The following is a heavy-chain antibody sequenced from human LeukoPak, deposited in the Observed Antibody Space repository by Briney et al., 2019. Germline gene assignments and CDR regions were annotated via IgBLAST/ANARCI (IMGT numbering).Heavy chain of an antibody. CDR3: ARDSPQSGSDY. CDR1: GGTFSSYA. CDR2: TIPVFGTA. V-gene: IGHV1-69*05. Sequence: SVEVSCKASGGTFSSYAISWVRQAPGQGLERMGRTIPVFGTANYAQKIQGRLTMTTDTSTSTAFMELRSLRSDDTAVYYCARDSPQSGSDYWGQGTLVTVSS. D-gene: IGHD6-25*01. J-gene: IGHJ4*02.